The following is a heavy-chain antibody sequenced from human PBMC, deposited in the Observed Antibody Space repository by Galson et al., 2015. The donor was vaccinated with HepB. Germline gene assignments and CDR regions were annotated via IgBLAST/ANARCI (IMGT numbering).Heavy chain of an antibody. D-gene: IGHD3-22*01. Sequence: SLTCAVYGGSFSGYSWSWIRQHPGKGLEWIGDIYYSGDTYYNPSLKSRVTISVDTSKNQFSLELSSVTAADTAVYYCARDRYYQDSSGYYNLNWFAPWGQGTLVIVSS. CDR1: GGSFSGYS. CDR3: ARDRYYQDSSGYYNLNWFAP. CDR2: IYYSGDT. J-gene: IGHJ5*02. V-gene: IGHV4-34*09.